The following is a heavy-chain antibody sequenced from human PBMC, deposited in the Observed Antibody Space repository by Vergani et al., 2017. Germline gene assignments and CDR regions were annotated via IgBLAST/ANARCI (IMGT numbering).Heavy chain of an antibody. CDR1: GGSTSSYY. CDR3: ARGRNSATHWFDP. Sequence: QVQLQESGPGLVKPSETLSLTCTVSGGSTSSYYWSWIRQPPGKGLEWIGYIYYSGSTNYNPSLKSRVTRSGDTSKNQFSLKLSSVTAADTAVYYCARGRNSATHWFDPWGQGTLVTVSS. CDR2: IYYSGST. D-gene: IGHD4-23*01. J-gene: IGHJ5*02. V-gene: IGHV4-59*01.